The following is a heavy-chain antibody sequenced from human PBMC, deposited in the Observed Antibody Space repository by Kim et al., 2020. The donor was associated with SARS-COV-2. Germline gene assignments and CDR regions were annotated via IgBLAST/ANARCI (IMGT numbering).Heavy chain of an antibody. J-gene: IGHJ4*02. Sequence: GGSLILSCAASGFTFSSYSMNWVRQAPGKGLEWVSSISSSSSYIYYADSVKGRFTISRDNAKNSLYLQMNSLRAEDTAVYYCARDPEGDILTGSFDYWGQGTLVTVSS. CDR1: GFTFSSYS. CDR3: ARDPEGDILTGSFDY. D-gene: IGHD3-9*01. V-gene: IGHV3-21*01. CDR2: ISSSSSYI.